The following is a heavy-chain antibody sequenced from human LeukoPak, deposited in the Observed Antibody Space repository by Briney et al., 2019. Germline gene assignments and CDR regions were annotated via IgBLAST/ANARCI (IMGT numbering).Heavy chain of an antibody. J-gene: IGHJ6*04. D-gene: IGHD3-10*02. V-gene: IGHV3-48*03. CDR3: AALGITVIGDV. CDR2: ISSSGSTI. Sequence: GGSLRLSCAASGFTFSSYEMNWVRQAPGKGLEWVSYISSSGSTIYYADPVKGRFTISRDNAKNSLYLQMNSLRAEDTAVYYCAALGITVIGDVWGKGTTVTISS. CDR1: GFTFSSYE.